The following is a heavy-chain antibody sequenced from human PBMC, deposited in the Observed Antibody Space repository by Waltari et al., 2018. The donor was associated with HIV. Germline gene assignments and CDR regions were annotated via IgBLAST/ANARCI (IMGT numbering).Heavy chain of an antibody. Sequence: QLHLQESGPRLAKPSETLSLTCSVSGGSVSTGTYYWSWIRQPPGKGLEWIGYISYSGSTNYNPSLKSRVSVSVDTSKNQVSLKLNSLTAADQAVYYCASRGDYYGWGGFYFDHWGQGTLVTVSS. CDR1: GGSVSTGTYY. J-gene: IGHJ4*02. CDR3: ASRGDYYGWGGFYFDH. V-gene: IGHV4-61*01. CDR2: ISYSGST. D-gene: IGHD3-10*01.